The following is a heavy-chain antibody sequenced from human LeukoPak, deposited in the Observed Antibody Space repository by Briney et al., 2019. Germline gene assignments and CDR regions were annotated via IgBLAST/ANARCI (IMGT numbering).Heavy chain of an antibody. CDR2: IYYSGST. CDR1: SRSISTYY. Sequence: SETLSLTCTVSSRSISTYYWSWIRQPPGKGLDWIGYIYYSGSTTYNPSLKSRVTISIDTSKNQFSLKLNSVTAADTAVYHCASYDSSGYYGYWGPGTLVTVSS. D-gene: IGHD3-22*01. J-gene: IGHJ4*02. CDR3: ASYDSSGYYGY. V-gene: IGHV4-59*01.